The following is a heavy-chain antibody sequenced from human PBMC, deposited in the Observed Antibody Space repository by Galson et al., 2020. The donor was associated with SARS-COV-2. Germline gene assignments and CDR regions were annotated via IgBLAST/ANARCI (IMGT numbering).Heavy chain of an antibody. CDR2: IYYSGST. CDR1: GGSISSYY. CDR3: ATVKILRESSGYYCLYGVLGI. J-gene: IGHJ3*02. D-gene: IGHD3-22*01. Sequence: SETLSLTCTVSGGSISSYYWSWIRQPPGKGLEWIGYIYYSGSTNYNPSLKSRVTISVDTSKNQFSLKLSSVTAADTAVYYCATVKILRESSGYYCLYGVLGIWGHGTIVIVSS. V-gene: IGHV4-59*08.